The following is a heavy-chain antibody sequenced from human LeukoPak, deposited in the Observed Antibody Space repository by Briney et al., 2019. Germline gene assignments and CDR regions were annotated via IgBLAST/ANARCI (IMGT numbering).Heavy chain of an antibody. CDR2: ISAYNGNT. CDR1: GYTFTSYG. CDR3: ARGKADYVWGSYLSRWDY. Sequence: ASVKVSCKASGYTFTSYGISWVRQAPGQGLEWMGWISAYNGNTNYAQKLRGRVTMTTDTSTSTAYMELRSLRSDDTAVYYCARGKADYVWGSYLSRWDYWGQGTLVTVSS. J-gene: IGHJ4*02. D-gene: IGHD3-16*01. V-gene: IGHV1-18*01.